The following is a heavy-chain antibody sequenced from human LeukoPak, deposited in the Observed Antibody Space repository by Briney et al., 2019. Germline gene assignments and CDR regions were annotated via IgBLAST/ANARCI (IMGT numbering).Heavy chain of an antibody. Sequence: GGSLRLSCAASGFTFSSYGLHWVRQAPDKGLEWVAFTSYDGSNKFYGDSVKGRFTISRDNSKNTLYLQMNSLRTEDTAVYYCAKDLFYYDKGGFDYWGQGTLVTVSS. CDR3: AKDLFYYDKGGFDY. V-gene: IGHV3-30*18. D-gene: IGHD3-22*01. CDR1: GFTFSSYG. J-gene: IGHJ4*02. CDR2: TSYDGSNK.